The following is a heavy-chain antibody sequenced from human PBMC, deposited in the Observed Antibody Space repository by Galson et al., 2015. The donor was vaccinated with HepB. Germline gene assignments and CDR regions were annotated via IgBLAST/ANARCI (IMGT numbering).Heavy chain of an antibody. J-gene: IGHJ6*02. CDR1: GYTFSTFD. CDR3: ARVGLAGGLDV. Sequence: SVKVSCKASGYTFSTFDISWVRQAPGQGLECMGWISGYNGKENYAQKLQGRVTMTTDTPTSTAFMELRSLRPDDTAVYYCARVGLAGGLDVWGQGTTVTVSS. CDR2: ISGYNGKE. D-gene: IGHD6-19*01. V-gene: IGHV1-18*01.